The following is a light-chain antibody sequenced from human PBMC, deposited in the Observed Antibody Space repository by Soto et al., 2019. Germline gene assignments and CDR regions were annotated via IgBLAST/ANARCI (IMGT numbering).Light chain of an antibody. V-gene: IGKV1-5*03. CDR2: KAS. CDR3: QQSFSTLGWT. CDR1: QSISDW. Sequence: DIQMTQSPSTLSASVGDRVTITCRASQSISDWLAWYQQKPGKAPKLLIYKASSLESGVPSRFSGSGSGTDSTLTISSLQPEDFATYYCQQSFSTLGWTFGQGTKVDIK. J-gene: IGKJ1*01.